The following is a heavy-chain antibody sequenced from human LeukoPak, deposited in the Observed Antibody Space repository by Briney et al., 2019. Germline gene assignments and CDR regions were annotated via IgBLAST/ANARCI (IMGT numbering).Heavy chain of an antibody. D-gene: IGHD6-19*01. V-gene: IGHV3-23*01. CDR3: AKSRFSGINDAFDI. J-gene: IGHJ3*02. Sequence: GGSLRLSCAASGFTFTSYAMSWVRQAPKKGLEWVSVISASGGSTNYADSVKGRFTISRDNSKNTVYLEMNKLRAEDTAVYYCAKSRFSGINDAFDIWGQGSLVTASS. CDR2: ISASGGST. CDR1: GFTFTSYA.